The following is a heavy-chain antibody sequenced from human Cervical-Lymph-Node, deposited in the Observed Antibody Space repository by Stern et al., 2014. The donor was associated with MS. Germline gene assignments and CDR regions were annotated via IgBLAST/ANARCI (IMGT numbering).Heavy chain of an antibody. V-gene: IGHV3-30-3*01. CDR3: GRDTCRGGGCYFRY. Sequence: VQLVESGGGVVQPGRSLRLSCAASGFIFSNYAMHWVRQAPGKGLDWVAFVSNEGSKKFYADSVKGRFTISRDNANNTLYLQMNSLRPEDTAVYYCGRDTCRGGGCYFRYWGQGILITVSS. J-gene: IGHJ4*02. CDR2: VSNEGSKK. CDR1: GFIFSNYA. D-gene: IGHD2-15*01.